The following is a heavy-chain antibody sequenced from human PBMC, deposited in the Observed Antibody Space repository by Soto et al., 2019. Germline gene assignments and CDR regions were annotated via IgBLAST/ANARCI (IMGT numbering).Heavy chain of an antibody. D-gene: IGHD3-3*01. V-gene: IGHV3-23*01. CDR2: ISGSGGST. Sequence: GSLRLSCAASGFTFSSYAMSWVRQAPGKGLEWVSAISGSGGSTYYADSVKGRFTISRDNSKNTLYLQMNSLRAEDTAVYYCAKLSKLSVLRFLEWLCDDDWGQRTPVTVSS. CDR3: AKLSKLSVLRFLEWLCDDD. J-gene: IGHJ4*02. CDR1: GFTFSSYA.